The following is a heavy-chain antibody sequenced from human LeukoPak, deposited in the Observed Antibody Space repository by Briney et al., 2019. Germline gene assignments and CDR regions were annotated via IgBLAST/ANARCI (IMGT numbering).Heavy chain of an antibody. CDR2: IRSYNGNT. Sequence: ASVKVSCKASGYTFTSYDISWVRQAPGQGLEWMGWIRSYNGNTNYAQKLQGRVTMTTHTSTSTAYMELRSLRSDDTAVYYCARAGHRKYYYDNAYDYWGQGTLVTVSS. V-gene: IGHV1-18*01. J-gene: IGHJ4*02. CDR1: GYTFTSYD. D-gene: IGHD3-22*01. CDR3: ARAGHRKYYYDNAYDY.